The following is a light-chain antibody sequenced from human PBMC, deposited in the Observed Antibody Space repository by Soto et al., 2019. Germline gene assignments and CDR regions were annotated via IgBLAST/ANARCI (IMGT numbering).Light chain of an antibody. CDR2: DAS. V-gene: IGKV1-5*01. Sequence: DIQMTQSPSTLSASVGDRVTITCRASQCISNWLAWYQQRPGKAPKLLIYDASNLESGVPSRFSGSGSGTEFTLTISCLQPDDFASYYCQQYNSYWWTFGQGTKVEIK. CDR3: QQYNSYWWT. CDR1: QCISNW. J-gene: IGKJ1*01.